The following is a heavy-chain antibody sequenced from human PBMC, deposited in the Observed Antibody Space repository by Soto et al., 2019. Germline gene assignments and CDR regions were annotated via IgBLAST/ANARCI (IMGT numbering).Heavy chain of an antibody. CDR3: GRDFKQPYCSGGSCYPAVDY. Sequence: EVQLVESGGGLVQPGGSLRLSCAGSGFTFSNYWMHWVRQAPGEGLVWVSRINSDGGSTSYADSVKGRFTISRDNAKNTLYLQMSSLRAEDTAVYYCGRDFKQPYCSGGSCYPAVDYWGQGTLVTVSA. V-gene: IGHV3-74*01. D-gene: IGHD2-15*01. CDR1: GFTFSNYW. CDR2: INSDGGST. J-gene: IGHJ4*02.